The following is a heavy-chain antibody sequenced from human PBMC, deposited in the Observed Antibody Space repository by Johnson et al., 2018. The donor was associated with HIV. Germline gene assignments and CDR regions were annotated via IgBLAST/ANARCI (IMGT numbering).Heavy chain of an antibody. D-gene: IGHD2-15*01. CDR2: IYSGGST. Sequence: VYLVESGGGLIQPGGSLRLSCAASGFTVSSNYMSWVRQAPGKGLEWVSVIYSGGSTYYADSVKGRFTISRDNSKNTLYLQMNSLRAEDTALYYCTREGGYCSGGNCYFAFDIWGQGTMVTVSS. CDR1: GFTVSSNY. J-gene: IGHJ3*02. V-gene: IGHV3-53*01. CDR3: TREGGYCSGGNCYFAFDI.